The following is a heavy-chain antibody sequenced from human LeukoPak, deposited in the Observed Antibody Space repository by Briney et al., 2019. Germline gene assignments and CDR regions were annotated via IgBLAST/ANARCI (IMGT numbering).Heavy chain of an antibody. D-gene: IGHD3-10*01. CDR2: INHSGST. Sequence: SETLSLTCAVYGGSFSGYYWSWIRQPPGKGLEWIGEINHSGSTNYNPSLKSRVTISVDTSKNQFSLKLSSVTAADTAVYYCAREGTYYYGSGSYKRPFDYWGQGTLVTVSS. CDR1: GGSFSGYY. CDR3: AREGTYYYGSGSYKRPFDY. V-gene: IGHV4-34*01. J-gene: IGHJ4*02.